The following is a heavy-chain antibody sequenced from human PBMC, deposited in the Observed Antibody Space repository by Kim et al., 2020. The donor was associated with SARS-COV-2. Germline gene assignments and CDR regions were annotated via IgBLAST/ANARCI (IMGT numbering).Heavy chain of an antibody. D-gene: IGHD1-26*01. Sequence: NPSLKSRVPISVDTSKNQFSLKLSSVTAADTAVYYCASNSGSYYYYGMDVWGQGTTVTVSS. CDR3: ASNSGSYYYYGMDV. V-gene: IGHV4-59*01. J-gene: IGHJ6*02.